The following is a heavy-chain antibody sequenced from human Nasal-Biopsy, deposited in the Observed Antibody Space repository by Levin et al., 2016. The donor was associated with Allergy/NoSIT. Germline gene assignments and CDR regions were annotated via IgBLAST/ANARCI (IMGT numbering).Heavy chain of an antibody. CDR3: ARDPGYCSGGECYEGDYFFYYMDV. CDR1: GYTFTSYY. Sequence: ASVKVSCKASGYTFTSYYIHWVRQAPGQGLEWLGIINPRGGSTTYPQRFQDRVTMTSDTSTTTVYMELSSLRSDDAAVYYCARDPGYCSGGECYEGDYFFYYMDVWGKGTTVTVSS. CDR2: INPRGGST. V-gene: IGHV1-46*01. J-gene: IGHJ6*03. D-gene: IGHD2-8*02.